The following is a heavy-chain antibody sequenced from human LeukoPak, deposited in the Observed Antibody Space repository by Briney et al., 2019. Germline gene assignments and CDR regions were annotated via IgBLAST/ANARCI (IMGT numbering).Heavy chain of an antibody. CDR2: TYTSGSI. CDR1: GGSISSYY. D-gene: IGHD3-10*01. Sequence: PSETLSLTCTVSGGSISSYYWSWIRQPAGKGLEWIGRTYTSGSINYNPSLKSRVTMSVDTSKNQFSLKLSSVTAADTAVYYCARLNIYYGSGSPWGQGTLVTVSS. CDR3: ARLNIYYGSGSP. J-gene: IGHJ5*02. V-gene: IGHV4-4*07.